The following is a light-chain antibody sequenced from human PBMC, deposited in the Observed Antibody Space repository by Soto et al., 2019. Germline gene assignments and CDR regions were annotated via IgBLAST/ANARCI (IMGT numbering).Light chain of an antibody. V-gene: IGLV2-14*01. CDR3: SSYTTRSTVV. Sequence: QSALTQPASVSGSPGQSITLSCTGTSSDVGGYNYVSWFQQHPGKAPNLMIYDVYRRPSGVSYRFSGSKSGNTASLTISGLQAEDEADYYCSSYTTRSTVVFGGGTKLTVL. CDR2: DVY. J-gene: IGLJ2*01. CDR1: SSDVGGYNY.